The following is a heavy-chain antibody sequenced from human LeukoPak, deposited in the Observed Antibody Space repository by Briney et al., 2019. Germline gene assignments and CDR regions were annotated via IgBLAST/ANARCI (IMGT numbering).Heavy chain of an antibody. D-gene: IGHD3-3*01. CDR1: GFTFSSYS. CDR2: ISSSSSYI. CDR3: AKDHRTYDFWSGYYPPNWFDP. Sequence: GGSLRLSCAASGFTFSSYSMNWVRQAPGKGLEWVSSISSSSSYIYYADSVKGRFTISRDNSKNTLYLQMNSLRAEDTAVYYCAKDHRTYDFWSGYYPPNWFDPWGQGTLVTVSS. J-gene: IGHJ5*02. V-gene: IGHV3-21*01.